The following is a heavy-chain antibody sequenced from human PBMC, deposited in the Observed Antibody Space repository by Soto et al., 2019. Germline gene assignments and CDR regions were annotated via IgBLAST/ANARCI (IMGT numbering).Heavy chain of an antibody. D-gene: IGHD3-22*01. V-gene: IGHV4-59*01. Sequence: QVQLQESSPGLVKPSETLSLTCTVSGGSISSYYWGWIRQPQGKGLVWIGYSYYNGGTNYNPHLKSRVIISVDTSKNQFSLKLSSVTAADTAVYYCARGGYYCGNSGDYWGQGTLVTVSS. CDR1: GGSISSYY. CDR2: SYYNGGT. CDR3: ARGGYYCGNSGDY. J-gene: IGHJ4*02.